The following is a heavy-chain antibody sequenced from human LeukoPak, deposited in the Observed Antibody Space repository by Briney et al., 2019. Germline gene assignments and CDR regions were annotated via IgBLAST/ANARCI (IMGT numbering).Heavy chain of an antibody. J-gene: IGHJ4*02. CDR1: GYSFINFW. Sequence: GESLKISCKASGYSFINFWIGWVRQMPGKGLEWMGIIYPGDSDPRYSPSFQGQVTVSADRSISTAYLQWSSLKASDTAMYYCARRRQNLNRSSWLRPRGGRDDYYFDYWGQGTLVTVSS. CDR2: IYPGDSDP. D-gene: IGHD6-13*01. V-gene: IGHV5-51*01. CDR3: ARRRQNLNRSSWLRPRGGRDDYYFDY.